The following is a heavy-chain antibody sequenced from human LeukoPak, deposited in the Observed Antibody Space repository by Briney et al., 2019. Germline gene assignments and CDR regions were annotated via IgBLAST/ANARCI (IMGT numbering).Heavy chain of an antibody. CDR2: ISGSGGST. D-gene: IGHD6-19*01. Sequence: GGSLRLSCAASGFTFSSYAMSWVRQAPGKGLEWVSAISGSGGSTYFADSVKGRFTTSRDNSKNTLYLQMNSLRAEDTAVYYCAKPHIAVAGSFDYWGQGTLVTVSS. CDR3: AKPHIAVAGSFDY. CDR1: GFTFSSYA. V-gene: IGHV3-23*01. J-gene: IGHJ4*02.